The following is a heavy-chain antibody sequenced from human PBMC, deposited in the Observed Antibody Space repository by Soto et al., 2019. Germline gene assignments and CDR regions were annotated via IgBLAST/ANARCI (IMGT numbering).Heavy chain of an antibody. CDR3: ARGTVYYCPNDKCGFVFDH. J-gene: IGHJ4*02. CDR2: IDTNGDT. CDR1: GDSFRRGFHH. V-gene: IGHV4-31*03. Sequence: QVQLQESGSGLLKPSQTLSLDCSVSGDSFRRGFHHWSWIRQTPGKGLQLIGYIDTNGDTHYDPSLRNRLNMSIVTTESRFSLKVSSVTAADTAVYYCARGTVYYCPNDKCGFVFDHWGQGALVTV. D-gene: IGHD2-8*01.